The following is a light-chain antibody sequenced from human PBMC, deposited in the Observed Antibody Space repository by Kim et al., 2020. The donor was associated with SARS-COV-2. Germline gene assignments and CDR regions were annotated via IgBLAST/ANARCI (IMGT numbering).Light chain of an antibody. CDR1: QSINTW. J-gene: IGKJ1*01. V-gene: IGKV1-5*01. CDR2: DAS. CDR3: QQYDNQ. Sequence: DIQMTQSPSTLSASVGDRVTITCRASQSINTWLTWYQQKPGKAPKLLIYDASSLESGVPSRFSGSGSGTEFTLTISSLQPDDFATYYCQQYDNQFGHGTKVDIK.